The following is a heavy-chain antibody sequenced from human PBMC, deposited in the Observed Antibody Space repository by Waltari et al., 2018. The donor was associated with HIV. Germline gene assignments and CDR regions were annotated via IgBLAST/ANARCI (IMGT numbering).Heavy chain of an antibody. CDR3: ARLDCSGGTCSPFDP. J-gene: IGHJ5*02. CDR1: GGSVFSSVSY. CDR2: LYYTGNT. V-gene: IGHV4-39*01. D-gene: IGHD2-15*01. Sequence: QLQLQESGPGLVKPSETLSLTCTVSGGSVFSSVSYWGRIRQPPGRGLEWIGTLYYTGNTYYNPSLQSRVTISVGVSKNQFSLKLGSVSASDTAVYYCARLDCSGGTCSPFDPWGQGTLVTVSS.